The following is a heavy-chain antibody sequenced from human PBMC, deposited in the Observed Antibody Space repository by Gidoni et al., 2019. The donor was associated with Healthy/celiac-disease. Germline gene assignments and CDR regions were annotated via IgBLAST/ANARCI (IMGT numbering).Heavy chain of an antibody. CDR1: GFTFSSYA. J-gene: IGHJ6*02. CDR3: ASCPIYYYYGMDV. V-gene: IGHV3-23*01. CDR2: ISGSGGST. Sequence: EVQLLESGGGLVQPGGSLRLSCAASGFTFSSYAMSWVRQAPGKGLEWVSAISGSGGSTYYADSVKGRFTISRDNSKNTLYLQMNSLRAEDMAVYYCASCPIYYYYGMDVWGQGTTVTVSS.